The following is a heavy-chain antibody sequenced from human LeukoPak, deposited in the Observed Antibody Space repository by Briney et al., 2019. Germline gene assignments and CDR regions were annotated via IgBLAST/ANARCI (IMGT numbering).Heavy chain of an antibody. CDR2: ISVSGDDT. V-gene: IGHV3-23*01. CDR1: GFTFSNYV. J-gene: IGHJ5*02. D-gene: IGHD6-19*01. CDR3: VKVGGGSGWYWSP. Sequence: GGSLRLSCTGSGFTFSNYVMSWVRQAPGKRLEWVSGISVSGDDTDYADSVKGRFTISRDNSKNTLFLQMNILRVEDTAVYYCVKVGGGSGWYWSPWGQGTLVTVSS.